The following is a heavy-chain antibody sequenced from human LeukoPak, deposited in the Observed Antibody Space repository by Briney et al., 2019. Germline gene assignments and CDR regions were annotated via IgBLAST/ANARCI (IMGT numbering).Heavy chain of an antibody. CDR3: ARDSGGDLMPAAMSYYYYGMDV. V-gene: IGHV1-18*04. J-gene: IGHJ6*04. D-gene: IGHD2-2*01. CDR1: GYTFTSYG. Sequence: GASVKVSCKASGYTFTSYGISWVRQAPGQGLEWMGWISAYNGNTNYAQKLPGRVTMTTDTSTSTAYMELRSLRSDDTAVYYCARDSGGDLMPAAMSYYYYGMDVWGKGTTVTVSS. CDR2: ISAYNGNT.